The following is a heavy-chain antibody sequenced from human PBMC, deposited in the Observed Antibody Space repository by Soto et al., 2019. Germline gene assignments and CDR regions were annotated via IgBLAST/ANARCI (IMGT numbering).Heavy chain of an antibody. CDR3: ARDLWGYCGADCYPLDV. CDR2: MYNTGST. J-gene: IGHJ6*02. Sequence: PSETLSLTCTVSGGSISSYYWSWIRQPPGKGLEWIVYMYNTGSTIYYPSLKSRVTISVDTSKNQFSLKLNSVTAADTAVYYCARDLWGYCGADCYPLDVWGQGTTVTVSS. CDR1: GGSISSYY. V-gene: IGHV4-59*01. D-gene: IGHD2-21*02.